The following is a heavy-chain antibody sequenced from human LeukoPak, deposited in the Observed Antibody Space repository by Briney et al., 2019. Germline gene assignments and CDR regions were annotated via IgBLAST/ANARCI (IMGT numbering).Heavy chain of an antibody. D-gene: IGHD6-19*01. CDR3: ARAVAGRGIDY. Sequence: PSETLSLTCTVSGGSISAYYLSWIRQPAGKGLEWIGCINISGHTDYNPSLKSRVIVSVDTSKNQFSLKLSSVTAADTAVYYCARAVAGRGIDYWGQGTQVTVSS. CDR2: INISGHT. CDR1: GGSISAYY. V-gene: IGHV4-4*07. J-gene: IGHJ4*02.